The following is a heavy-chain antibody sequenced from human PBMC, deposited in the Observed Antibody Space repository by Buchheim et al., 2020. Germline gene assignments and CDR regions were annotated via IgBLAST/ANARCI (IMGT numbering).Heavy chain of an antibody. CDR3: ASVDYYDSSGYYYEDY. V-gene: IGHV3-30*04. J-gene: IGHJ4*02. D-gene: IGHD3-22*01. CDR2: ISYDGSNK. CDR1: GFTFSSYA. Sequence: QVQLVESGGGVVQPGRSLRLSCAASGFTFSSYAMHWVRQAPGKGLEWVAVISYDGSNKYYADSVKGRFTISRDNSKTTLYLQMNSLRAEDTAVYYCASVDYYDSSGYYYEDYWGQGTL.